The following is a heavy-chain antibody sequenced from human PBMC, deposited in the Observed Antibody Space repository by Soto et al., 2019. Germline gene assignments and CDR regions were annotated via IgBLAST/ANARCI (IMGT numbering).Heavy chain of an antibody. Sequence: ASVKVSCKSSGYTFSMSGISWVRQAPGQGLEWMGWISGYNGNTNYEQKFQDRVTMTTDTSTNTAYMELSSLRSEDTAVYYCARTVGYYYGMDVWGQGTTVTVSS. D-gene: IGHD4-17*01. V-gene: IGHV1-18*01. CDR1: GYTFSMSG. J-gene: IGHJ6*02. CDR3: ARTVGYYYGMDV. CDR2: ISGYNGNT.